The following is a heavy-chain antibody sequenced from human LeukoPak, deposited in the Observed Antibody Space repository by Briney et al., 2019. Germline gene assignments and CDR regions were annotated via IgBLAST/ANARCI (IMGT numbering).Heavy chain of an antibody. V-gene: IGHV3-74*01. CDR3: ARESPEQYSSSSFDY. CDR2: INSDGSST. CDR1: GFTFSSYW. Sequence: GGSLRLSCAASGFTFSSYWMHWVRQAPGKRLVWVSRINSDGSSTSYADSVKGRFTISRDNAKNTLYLQMNSLRAEDTAVYYCARESPEQYSSSSFDYWGQGTLVTVSS. J-gene: IGHJ4*02. D-gene: IGHD6-6*01.